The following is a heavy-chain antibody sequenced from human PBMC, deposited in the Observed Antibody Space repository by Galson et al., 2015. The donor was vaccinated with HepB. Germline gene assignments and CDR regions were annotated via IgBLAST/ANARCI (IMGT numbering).Heavy chain of an antibody. Sequence: SLRLSCAASGFTFSSYWMNWVRQAPGKGLEWVAHINQDGSSKYYVDSVKGRFTISRDNAKDSVYLQLDSLRAEDTAVYYCARRISLVRGIITKPDYCCGMDVWGQGTTVTVAS. CDR1: GFTFSSYW. CDR3: ARRISLVRGIITKPDYCCGMDV. CDR2: INQDGSSK. V-gene: IGHV3-7*03. J-gene: IGHJ6*02. D-gene: IGHD3-10*01.